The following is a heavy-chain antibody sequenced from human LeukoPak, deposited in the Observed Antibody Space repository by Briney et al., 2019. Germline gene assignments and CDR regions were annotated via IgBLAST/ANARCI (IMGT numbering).Heavy chain of an antibody. J-gene: IGHJ4*02. Sequence: GASVKVSCKASGYTFTSYGISWVRQAPGQGLEWMGWISAYNGNTNYAQKLQGRVTMTTDTSTSTAYTELRSLRSDDTAVYYCARDYYDSSGYPTDYWGQGTLVTVSS. CDR2: ISAYNGNT. V-gene: IGHV1-18*01. D-gene: IGHD3-22*01. CDR1: GYTFTSYG. CDR3: ARDYYDSSGYPTDY.